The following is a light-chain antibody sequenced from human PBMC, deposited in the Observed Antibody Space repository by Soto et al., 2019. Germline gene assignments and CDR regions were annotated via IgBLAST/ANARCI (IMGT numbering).Light chain of an antibody. V-gene: IGLV2-11*01. CDR2: DIT. J-gene: IGLJ1*01. Sequence: QSVLTQPRSVSGSPGQSVTISCTGTSSDVGRFDYVSWYQQHPGEAPKVVVYDITKRPSGVPDRFSGSKSGNTASLTISGLQAEDEADYYCCSYAGIYSYVFGTGTKV. CDR1: SSDVGRFDY. CDR3: CSYAGIYSYV.